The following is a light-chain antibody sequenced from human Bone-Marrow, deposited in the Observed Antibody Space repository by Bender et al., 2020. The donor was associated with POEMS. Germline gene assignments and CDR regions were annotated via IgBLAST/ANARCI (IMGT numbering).Light chain of an antibody. J-gene: IGLJ2*01. CDR1: SSDVGTYTY. CDR2: DVN. Sequence: QSALTQPASVSGSPGQSVTISCTGTSSDVGTYTYVSWYQQHPGKAHQVIIYDVNKRPSGVPDRFSGSKSGNTASLTISGLQAEDEADYYCCSFAGSLVVFGGGTQLTVL. V-gene: IGLV2-11*01. CDR3: CSFAGSLVV.